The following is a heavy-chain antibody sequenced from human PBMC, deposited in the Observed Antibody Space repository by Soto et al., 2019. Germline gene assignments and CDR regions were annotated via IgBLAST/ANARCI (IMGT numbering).Heavy chain of an antibody. Sequence: QAPGKGLEWVSYISSSGSTIYYADSVKGRFTISRDNAKNSLYLQMNSLRAEDTAVYYCAIAVTTIDYWGQGPLVTVCS. V-gene: IGHV3-11*01. D-gene: IGHD2-21*01. CDR3: AIAVTTIDY. CDR2: ISSSGSTI. J-gene: IGHJ4*02.